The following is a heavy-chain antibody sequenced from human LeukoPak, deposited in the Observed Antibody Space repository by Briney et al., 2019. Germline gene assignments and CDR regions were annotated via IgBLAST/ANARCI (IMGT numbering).Heavy chain of an antibody. V-gene: IGHV2-5*02. Sequence: SGPTLVKPTQTLTLTCTFSGFSLSTSGVGVGWIRQPPGKALEWLAVIYWDNDRRYSPSLKSRLTITKDTSKNQVIITLTNMDPEDTATYYCVHRRYRSGSWDFGDFDYWGLGTLVTVSS. J-gene: IGHJ4*02. CDR1: GFSLSTSGVG. CDR2: IYWDNDR. CDR3: VHRRYRSGSWDFGDFDY. D-gene: IGHD3-10*01.